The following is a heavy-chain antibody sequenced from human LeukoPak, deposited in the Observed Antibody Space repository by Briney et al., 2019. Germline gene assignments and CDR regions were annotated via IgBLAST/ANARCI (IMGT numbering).Heavy chain of an antibody. J-gene: IGHJ5*02. CDR3: ARADCSGSTCYLRRSWFDP. D-gene: IGHD2-2*01. V-gene: IGHV3-21*01. CDR1: GFTFSSFD. Sequence: GGSLRLSCAASGFTFSSFDMNWVRQAPGKGLEWVSSISTSSRYIYYRDSVKGRFTISRDDAKNTLYLQMNSLRVEDTAVYYCARADCSGSTCYLRRSWFDPWGQGTLVTVSS. CDR2: ISTSSRYI.